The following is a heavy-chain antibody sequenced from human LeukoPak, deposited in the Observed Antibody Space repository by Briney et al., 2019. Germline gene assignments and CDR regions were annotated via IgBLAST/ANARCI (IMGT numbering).Heavy chain of an antibody. CDR1: GGSISSYY. CDR2: IHYSGST. CDR3: ATIPVYNSGSYHFDY. J-gene: IGHJ4*02. V-gene: IGHV4-59*08. D-gene: IGHD3-10*01. Sequence: SETLSLTCTVSGGSISSYYWNWIRQPPGRGLEWIGYIHYSGSTTYNPSHKSRVTLSVDMSKNLFPLKLSSVTAADTAVYYCATIPVYNSGSYHFDYWGQGTLVAVSS.